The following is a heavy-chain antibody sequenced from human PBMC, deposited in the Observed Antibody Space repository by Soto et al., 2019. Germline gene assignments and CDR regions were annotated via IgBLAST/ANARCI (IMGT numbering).Heavy chain of an antibody. Sequence: PGGFLRLSCAASGFTFSNAWMSWVRQAPGKGLEWVGRIKSKTDGGTTDYAAPVKGRFTISRDDSKNTLYLQMNSLKTEDTAVYYCTTDKGVGRYFDWFPFDYWGQGTLVTVSS. CDR1: GFTFSNAW. D-gene: IGHD3-9*01. V-gene: IGHV3-15*01. CDR3: TTDKGVGRYFDWFPFDY. J-gene: IGHJ4*02. CDR2: IKSKTDGGTT.